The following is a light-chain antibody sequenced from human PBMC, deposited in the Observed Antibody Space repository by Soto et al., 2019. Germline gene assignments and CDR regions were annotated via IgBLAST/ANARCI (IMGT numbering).Light chain of an antibody. CDR3: HQYVNAPWT. CDR2: GAS. Sequence: EIVLTQSPVTLSLSPGERATLSCRTSQTVSGRYLAWYQQKPGQAPRLLIYGASSRATGIPDRFSGSGSGTDFTLTISRLEPEDFAVYYCHQYVNAPWTLGQGTKVEIK. J-gene: IGKJ1*01. CDR1: QTVSGRY. V-gene: IGKV3-20*01.